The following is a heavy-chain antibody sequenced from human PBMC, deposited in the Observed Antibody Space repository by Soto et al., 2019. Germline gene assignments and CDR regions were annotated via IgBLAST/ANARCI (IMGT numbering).Heavy chain of an antibody. D-gene: IGHD3-9*01. J-gene: IGHJ4*02. Sequence: ASVKVSCKASGYTFTSYGISWGRQAPGQGLEWMGWISAYNGNTNYAQKLQGRVTMTTDTSTSTAYMELRSLRSDDTAVYYCAREVPDILTGYPYYFDYWGQGTLVTVSS. CDR1: GYTFTSYG. CDR2: ISAYNGNT. V-gene: IGHV1-18*01. CDR3: AREVPDILTGYPYYFDY.